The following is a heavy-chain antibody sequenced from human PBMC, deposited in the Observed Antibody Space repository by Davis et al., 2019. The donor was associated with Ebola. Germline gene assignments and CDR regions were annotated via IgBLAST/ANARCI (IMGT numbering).Heavy chain of an antibody. J-gene: IGHJ4*02. Sequence: PGGSLRLSCAASGVTFSNYWMHWVRQAPGEGLVWVSRINGDGSGTSYADSVEGRFTISRDNAKNTLYLQMNSLRAEDTAVYYCTTTFEFWGRGALVTVSS. CDR1: GVTFSNYW. CDR3: TTTFEF. V-gene: IGHV3-74*01. CDR2: INGDGSGT.